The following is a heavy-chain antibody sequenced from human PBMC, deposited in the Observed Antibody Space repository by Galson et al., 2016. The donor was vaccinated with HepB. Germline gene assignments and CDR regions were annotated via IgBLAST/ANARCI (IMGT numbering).Heavy chain of an antibody. CDR3: AKDYRYGDSCCHFYS. J-gene: IGHJ4*02. Sequence: SLRLSCAASGFTFSNYAMSWVRQAPGKGLEWVSGIIENGGDTYYADSVKGRFTISRDNSKNTLYLQMNSLRAEDTAGYYRAKDYRYGDSCCHFYSWGQGTLLTVSS. D-gene: IGHD2-15*01. CDR2: IIENGGDT. V-gene: IGHV3-23*01. CDR1: GFTFSNYA.